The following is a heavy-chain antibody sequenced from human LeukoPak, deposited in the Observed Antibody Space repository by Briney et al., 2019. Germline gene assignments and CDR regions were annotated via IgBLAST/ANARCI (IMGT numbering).Heavy chain of an antibody. CDR1: GGSFSGYY. J-gene: IGHJ3*02. V-gene: IGHV4-34*01. D-gene: IGHD3-9*01. CDR2: INHSGST. CDR3: ARGLALRYFDWLPQAFDI. Sequence: PSETLSLTCAVYGGSFSGYYWSWIRQPPGKGLEWIGEINHSGSTNYNPSLKSRVTTSVDTSKNQFSLKLSSVTAADTAVYYCARGLALRYFDWLPQAFDIWGQGTMVTVSS.